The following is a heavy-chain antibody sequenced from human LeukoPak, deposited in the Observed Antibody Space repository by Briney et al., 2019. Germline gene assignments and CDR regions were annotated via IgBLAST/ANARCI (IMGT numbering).Heavy chain of an antibody. CDR1: GGTFSSYA. CDR2: IIPIFGTA. J-gene: IGHJ5*02. V-gene: IGHV1-69*05. CDR3: ARVVYSGYDFLSYWFDP. D-gene: IGHD5-12*01. Sequence: GASVKVSCKASGGTFSSYAISWVRQAPGQGLEWMGGIIPIFGTANYVQKFQGRVTITTDESTSTAYTELSSLRSEDTAVYYCARVVYSGYDFLSYWFDPWGQGTLVTVSS.